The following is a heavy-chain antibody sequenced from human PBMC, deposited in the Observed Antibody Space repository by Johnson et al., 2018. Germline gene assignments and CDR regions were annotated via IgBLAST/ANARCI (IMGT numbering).Heavy chain of an antibody. CDR3: TTQPVIVPTSYYYYYYVDV. Sequence: VQLVESGGGLVQPGGSLKLSCAASGFTFSGSAMHWVRQASGKGLEWVGRIRTKAHNYATAYTASVKGRFTIPREDSKNTAFLHMNRLKTEDTAVDYCTTQPVIVPTSYYYYYYVDVWGNGTTVTVSS. D-gene: IGHD3-16*02. J-gene: IGHJ6*03. CDR1: GFTFSGSA. CDR2: IRTKAHNYAT. V-gene: IGHV3-73*01.